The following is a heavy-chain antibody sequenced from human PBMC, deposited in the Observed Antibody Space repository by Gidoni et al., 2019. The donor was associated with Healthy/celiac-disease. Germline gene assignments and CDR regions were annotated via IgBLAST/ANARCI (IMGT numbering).Heavy chain of an antibody. CDR3: AKTTIVGATLVDLYYFDY. Sequence: EVQLVESGGGLVQPGRSLRLSCAASGFTFDDYAMHWVRQAPGKGLELVSGISWNSGSIGYADSVKGRFTISRDNAKNSLYLQMNSLRAEDTALYYCAKTTIVGATLVDLYYFDYWGQGTLVTVSS. CDR1: GFTFDDYA. J-gene: IGHJ4*02. V-gene: IGHV3-9*01. CDR2: ISWNSGSI. D-gene: IGHD1-26*01.